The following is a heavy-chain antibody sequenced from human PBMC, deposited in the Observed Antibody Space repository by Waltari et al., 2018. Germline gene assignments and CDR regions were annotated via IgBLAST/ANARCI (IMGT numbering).Heavy chain of an antibody. CDR1: GYTFTNYG. V-gene: IGHV1-18*01. CDR2: ITAYNGNP. Sequence: QVQLVQSGGEMKRPGASVKVSCKASGYTFTNYGITWVRQAPGHGLEWMGWITAYNGNPNYAQNFQGRGTMSTDTSTSTAYVERRSLRSDDTAVYYCARGGEYYDILTGYYKGAFDIWGQGTMVTVSS. D-gene: IGHD3-9*01. CDR3: ARGGEYYDILTGYYKGAFDI. J-gene: IGHJ3*02.